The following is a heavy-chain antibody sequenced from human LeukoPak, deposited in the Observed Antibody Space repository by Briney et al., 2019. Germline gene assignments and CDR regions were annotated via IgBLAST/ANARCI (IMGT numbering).Heavy chain of an antibody. CDR3: ARASPLDY. V-gene: IGHV3-33*01. CDR1: GFTFSSYG. Sequence: PGGSLRLSCAASGFTFSSYGMHWVRQAPGKGLEWVAVIWYDGSNKYYADSVKGRFTISRDNSKNTPYLQMNSLRAEDTAVYCCARASPLDYWGQGTLVTVSS. J-gene: IGHJ4*02. CDR2: IWYDGSNK.